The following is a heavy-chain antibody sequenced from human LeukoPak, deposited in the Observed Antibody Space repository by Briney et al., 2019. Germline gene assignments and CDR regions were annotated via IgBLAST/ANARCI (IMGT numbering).Heavy chain of an antibody. Sequence: PSETLSLTCTVSGGSISSYYWSWIRQPPGKGLEWIGYIYYSGSTNYNPSLKSRVTISVDTSKNQFSLKLSSVTAADTAVYYCARADHLGTIDYWGQGTLVTVSS. J-gene: IGHJ4*02. CDR3: ARADHLGTIDY. CDR2: IYYSGST. D-gene: IGHD7-27*01. CDR1: GGSISSYY. V-gene: IGHV4-59*01.